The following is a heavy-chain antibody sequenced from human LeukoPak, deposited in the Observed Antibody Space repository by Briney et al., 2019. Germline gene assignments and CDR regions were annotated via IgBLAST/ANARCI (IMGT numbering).Heavy chain of an antibody. V-gene: IGHV4-59*01. CDR2: IYYSGST. CDR1: GGSISSYY. J-gene: IGHJ6*02. CDR3: ARGSAAGSGPYYYYYYGMDV. Sequence: SETLSLTCTVSGGSISSYYWSWIRQPPGKGLEWIGYIYYSGSTNYNPSLKSRVTTSVDTSKNQFSLKLSSVTAADTAVYYCARGSAAGSGPYYYYYYGMDVWGQGTTVTVSS. D-gene: IGHD6-13*01.